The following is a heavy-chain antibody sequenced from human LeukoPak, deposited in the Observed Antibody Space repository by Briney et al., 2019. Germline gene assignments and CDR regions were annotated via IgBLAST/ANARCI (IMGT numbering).Heavy chain of an antibody. J-gene: IGHJ4*02. CDR2: IYYSGST. V-gene: IGHV4-31*03. D-gene: IGHD1-26*01. Sequence: PSETLSLTCTVSGGSISSGGYYWSWIRQHPGKGLEWIGYIYYSGSTYYNPSLKSRVTISVDTSKNQFSLKLSSETAADTAVYYCARSSDSGSYYEENYFDYWGQGTLVTVSS. CDR1: GGSISSGGYY. CDR3: ARSSDSGSYYEENYFDY.